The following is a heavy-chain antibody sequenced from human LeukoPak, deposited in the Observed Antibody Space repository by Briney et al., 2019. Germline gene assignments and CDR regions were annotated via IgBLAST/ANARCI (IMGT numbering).Heavy chain of an antibody. J-gene: IGHJ4*02. D-gene: IGHD2-2*02. CDR2: IYSDGST. V-gene: IGHV3-66*02. CDR3: VRLPIY. Sequence: PGGSLRLSCAASGFTFSSYWMSWVRQAPGKGLEWVSVIYSDGSTYYADSVKGRFTISRDNSKNTLYLQMNSLRPQDTAVYYCVRLPIYWGQGTLVTVSS. CDR1: GFTFSSYW.